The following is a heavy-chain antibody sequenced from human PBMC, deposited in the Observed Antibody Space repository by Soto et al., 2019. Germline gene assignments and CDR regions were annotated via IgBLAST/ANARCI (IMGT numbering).Heavy chain of an antibody. D-gene: IGHD6-13*01. Sequence: PGGSLRLSCAASGFTFSDYYMSWIRQAPGKGLEWVSYISSSSSYTNYADSVKGRFTISRDNAKNSLYLQMNSLRAEDTAVYYCASGVYSSSSGADYWGQGTLVTVSS. J-gene: IGHJ4*02. CDR3: ASGVYSSSSGADY. V-gene: IGHV3-11*06. CDR2: ISSSSSYT. CDR1: GFTFSDYY.